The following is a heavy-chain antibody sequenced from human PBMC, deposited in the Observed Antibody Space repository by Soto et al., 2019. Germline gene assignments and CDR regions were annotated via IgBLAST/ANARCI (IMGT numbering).Heavy chain of an antibody. D-gene: IGHD3-3*01. J-gene: IGHJ4*02. Sequence: ASVKVSCKASGFTFTSSAMQWVRQARGQRLEWIGWIVVGSGNTNYAQKFQERVTITRDMSTSTAYMELSSLRSEDTAVYYCARLHYDFWSGYKTEIDYWGQGTLVTV. V-gene: IGHV1-58*02. CDR1: GFTFTSSA. CDR2: IVVGSGNT. CDR3: ARLHYDFWSGYKTEIDY.